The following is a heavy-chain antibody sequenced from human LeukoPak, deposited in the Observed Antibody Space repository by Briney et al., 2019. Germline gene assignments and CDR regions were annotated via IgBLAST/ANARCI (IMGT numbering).Heavy chain of an antibody. J-gene: IGHJ5*02. V-gene: IGHV3-23*01. CDR1: GFTFSSYA. CDR3: AKSGTPGYSSSWYPNWFDP. Sequence: GGSLRLSCAASGFTFSSYAMSWVRQAPGKGLEWVSAISGSGGSTYYADSVKGRFTISRDNSKNTLYLQMNSLRAEDTAVDYCAKSGTPGYSSSWYPNWFDPWGQGTLVTVSS. D-gene: IGHD6-13*01. CDR2: ISGSGGST.